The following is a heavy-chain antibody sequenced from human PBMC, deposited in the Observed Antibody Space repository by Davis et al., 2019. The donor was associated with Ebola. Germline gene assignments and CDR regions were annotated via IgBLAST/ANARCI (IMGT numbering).Heavy chain of an antibody. CDR3: ARDRPYYGMDV. CDR2: INTNTGNP. CDR1: GYSFTNYA. Sequence: ASVKVSCKASGYSFTNYAINWVRQAPGQGLAWMGWINTNTGNPTYAQGFTGRFVFSLDTSVSTAYLQISSLKAEDTAVYYCARDRPYYGMDVWGQGTTVTVSS. J-gene: IGHJ6*02. V-gene: IGHV7-4-1*02.